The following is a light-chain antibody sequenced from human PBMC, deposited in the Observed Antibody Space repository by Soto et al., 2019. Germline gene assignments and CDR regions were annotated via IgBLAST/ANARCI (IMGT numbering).Light chain of an antibody. CDR2: AAS. CDR1: QGIRND. J-gene: IGKJ1*01. V-gene: IGKV1-6*01. Sequence: AMQMTQSPSSLSSSLGDRVTITCGASQGIRNDLGWYQQKPGKAPKLLIYAASSLQSGVPSRFSGSGSGTDFTLTLSSLKTEDFATYYCLQEYNYPWTFGQGTKVDIK. CDR3: LQEYNYPWT.